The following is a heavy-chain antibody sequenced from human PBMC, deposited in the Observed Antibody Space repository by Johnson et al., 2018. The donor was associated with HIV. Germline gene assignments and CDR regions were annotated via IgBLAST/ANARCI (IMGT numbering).Heavy chain of an antibody. Sequence: EQLVESGGDLVQPGGSLRLSCAASGITVSSNYMTWVRQAPGKGLEWVSVIYSGGSTYYADSVKGRFTISRDNSKNTLYLQMNSLRAEDTAVYYCASLRAGAFDIWGQGTMVTVSS. CDR1: GITVSSNY. CDR2: IYSGGST. CDR3: ASLRAGAFDI. V-gene: IGHV3-66*01. J-gene: IGHJ3*02.